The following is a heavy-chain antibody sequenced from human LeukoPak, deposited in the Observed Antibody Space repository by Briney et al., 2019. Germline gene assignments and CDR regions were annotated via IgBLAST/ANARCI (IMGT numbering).Heavy chain of an antibody. Sequence: SETLSLTCAVSGGSISSSNWWSWVRQPPGKGLEWIGEIYHSGSTNYNPSLKSRVTISVDKSKNQFFLKLSSVTAADTAVYYCARDPDGDSVYGYFDYWGQGTLVTVSS. D-gene: IGHD5/OR15-5a*01. V-gene: IGHV4-4*02. CDR1: GGSISSSNW. J-gene: IGHJ4*02. CDR3: ARDPDGDSVYGYFDY. CDR2: IYHSGST.